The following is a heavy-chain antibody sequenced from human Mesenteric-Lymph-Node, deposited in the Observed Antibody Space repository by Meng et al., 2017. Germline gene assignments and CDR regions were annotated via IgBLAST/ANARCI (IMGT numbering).Heavy chain of an antibody. CDR1: GGSISSSNW. J-gene: IGHJ4*02. V-gene: IGHV4-4*02. D-gene: IGHD2-21*02. CDR2: IYHSGIT. CDR3: ARVGAYCGGDCYHPR. Sequence: QGPLPGYGPRTVKPFGTLAPTCAVSGGSISSSNWWSWVRQPPGKGLEWIGKIYHSGITIYNPPLTSRVTMSVDNSKNQFSLKLNSMTAAYTAVYYCARVGAYCGGDCYHPRWGQGTLVTVSS.